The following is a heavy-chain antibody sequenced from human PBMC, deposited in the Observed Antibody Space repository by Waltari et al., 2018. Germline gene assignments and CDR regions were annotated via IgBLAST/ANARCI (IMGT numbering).Heavy chain of an antibody. Sequence: EVQLVESGGGLVQPGGSLRLSCAASGFTFSDHYMDWVRQAPGKGLEWVGRTRNKANSYTTEYAASVKGRFTISRDDSKNSLYLQMNSLKTEDTAVYYCASLYYYDSSGYYYGGGAFDIWGQGTMVTVSS. CDR2: TRNKANSYTT. CDR1: GFTFSDHY. V-gene: IGHV3-72*01. D-gene: IGHD3-22*01. CDR3: ASLYYYDSSGYYYGGGAFDI. J-gene: IGHJ3*02.